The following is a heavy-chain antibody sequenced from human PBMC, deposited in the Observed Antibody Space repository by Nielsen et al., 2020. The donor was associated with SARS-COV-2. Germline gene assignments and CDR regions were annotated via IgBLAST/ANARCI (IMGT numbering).Heavy chain of an antibody. D-gene: IGHD5-18*01. V-gene: IGHV3-30*18. CDR1: GFIFSIYG. J-gene: IGHJ4*02. CDR3: AKSRRRGYIHGPLDS. Sequence: GGSLRLSCATSGFIFSIYGMHWVRQAPGKGLESVAVISYDGTGKKYADSVKGRFTISSDGSKSTLYLQMNSLRAEDTAVYYCAKSRRRGYIHGPLDSWGQGTLVTVSS. CDR2: ISYDGTGK.